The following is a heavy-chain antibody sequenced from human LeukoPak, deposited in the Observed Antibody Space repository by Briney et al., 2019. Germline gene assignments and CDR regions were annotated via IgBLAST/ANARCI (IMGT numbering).Heavy chain of an antibody. Sequence: GASVKVSCKASGYTFTNYAISWVRQAPGQGLEWMGRIIPILGIANYAQKFQGRVTITADKSTSTAYMELSSLRSEDTAVYYCARQYSSDPKLDPWGQGTLVTVSS. CDR1: GYTFTNYA. V-gene: IGHV1-69*04. D-gene: IGHD6-19*01. CDR3: ARQYSSDPKLDP. CDR2: IIPILGIA. J-gene: IGHJ5*02.